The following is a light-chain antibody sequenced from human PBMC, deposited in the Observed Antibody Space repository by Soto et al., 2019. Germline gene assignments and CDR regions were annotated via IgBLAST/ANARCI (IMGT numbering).Light chain of an antibody. V-gene: IGKV2-28*01. CDR2: LGS. CDR3: MQALQTPLT. Sequence: DIVMTQSPLSLPVTPGEPSSISCRSSQSLLHSNGYNYLDWYLQKPGQSPQLLIYLGSNRASGVPDRFSGRGSGTDFTLKISRVEAEDVGLYYCMQALQTPLTFGGGTKVEIQ. J-gene: IGKJ4*01. CDR1: QSLLHSNGYNY.